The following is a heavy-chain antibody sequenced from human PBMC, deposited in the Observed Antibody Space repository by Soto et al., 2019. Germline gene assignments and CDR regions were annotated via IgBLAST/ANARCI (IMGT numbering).Heavy chain of an antibody. CDR1: GDSMNNGDYF. J-gene: IGHJ4*02. CDR3: ARDRAHFYESSGRLDL. Sequence: KTSETLSLTCSVSGDSMNNGDYFWTWIRQTPGKGLQWIGYISYSGSTFYNPSLKTRLAMSVDTSKNQFSVRLRSVAAADTAVYYCARDRAHFYESSGRLDLWGQGMLVT. CDR2: ISYSGST. V-gene: IGHV4-30-4*01. D-gene: IGHD3-22*01.